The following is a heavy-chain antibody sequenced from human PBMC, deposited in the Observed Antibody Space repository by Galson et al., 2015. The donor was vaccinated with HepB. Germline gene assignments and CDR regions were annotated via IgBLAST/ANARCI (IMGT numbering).Heavy chain of an antibody. CDR3: AKDVVVVPAASRWFDP. CDR2: ISGSGGST. Sequence: SLRLSCAASGFTFSSYAMHWVRQAPGKGLEYVSAISGSGGSTYYADSVKGRFTTSRDNSKHTLYLQMNSLRTEDTAVYYCAKDVVVVPAASRWFDPWGQGTLVTVSS. CDR1: GFTFSSYA. D-gene: IGHD2-15*01. V-gene: IGHV3-64*04. J-gene: IGHJ5*02.